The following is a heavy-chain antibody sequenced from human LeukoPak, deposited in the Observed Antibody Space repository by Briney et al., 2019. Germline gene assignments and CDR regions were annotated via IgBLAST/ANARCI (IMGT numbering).Heavy chain of an antibody. CDR3: ARDGNRGVLPGAHWFDP. CDR2: INAGNGNT. Sequence: ASVKVSCKASGYTFTSYAMHWVRQAPGQRLEWMGWINAGNGNTKYSQKFQGRVTITRDTSASTAYMELSSLRSEDTAVYYCARDGNRGVLPGAHWFDPWGQGTLVTVSS. CDR1: GYTFTSYA. J-gene: IGHJ5*02. V-gene: IGHV1-3*01. D-gene: IGHD1-14*01.